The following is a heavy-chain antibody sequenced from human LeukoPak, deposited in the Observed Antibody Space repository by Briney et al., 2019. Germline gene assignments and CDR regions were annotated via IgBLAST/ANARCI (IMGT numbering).Heavy chain of an antibody. CDR1: GFTFSSYW. J-gene: IGHJ3*02. V-gene: IGHV3-74*01. Sequence: GGSLRLSCAASGFTFSSYWMHWVRQAPGKGLVWVSRINSDRSSTSYADSVKGRFTICRDNAKNTRYLQMNSLRAEDTAVYYCARPPPERMARNAFDIWGQGTMVTVSS. D-gene: IGHD5-24*01. CDR3: ARPPPERMARNAFDI. CDR2: INSDRSST.